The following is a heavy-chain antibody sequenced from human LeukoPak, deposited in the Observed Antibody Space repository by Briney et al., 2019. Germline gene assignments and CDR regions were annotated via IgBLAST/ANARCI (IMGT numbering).Heavy chain of an antibody. J-gene: IGHJ4*02. CDR3: AKEGHSSGWSSLAYFDY. V-gene: IGHV3-23*01. Sequence: GRSLRLSCAASGVTFSNYGMHWVRQAPGKGLEWVSTISGSGGSTYYADSVKGRFTISRDNSKNTLYLQMNSLRAGDTAVYYCAKEGHSSGWSSLAYFDYWGQGMLVTVSS. D-gene: IGHD6-19*01. CDR1: GVTFSNYG. CDR2: ISGSGGST.